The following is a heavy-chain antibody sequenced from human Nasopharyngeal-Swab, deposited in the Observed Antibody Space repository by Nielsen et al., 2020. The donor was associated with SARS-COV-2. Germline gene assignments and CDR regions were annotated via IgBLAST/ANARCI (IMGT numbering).Heavy chain of an antibody. CDR2: IYSGGSST. Sequence: GGSLRLSCAASGFTFSSYAMSWVRQAPGEGLEWVSVIYSGGSSTYYADSAKGRFTISRDNSKNTLYLQMNSLRAEDTAVYYCAKDQRYSGYDSFDYWGQGTLVTVSS. V-gene: IGHV3-23*03. CDR3: AKDQRYSGYDSFDY. J-gene: IGHJ4*02. D-gene: IGHD5-12*01. CDR1: GFTFSSYA.